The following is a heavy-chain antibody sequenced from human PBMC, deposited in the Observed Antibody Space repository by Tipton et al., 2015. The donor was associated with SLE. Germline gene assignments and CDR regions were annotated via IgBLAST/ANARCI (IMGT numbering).Heavy chain of an antibody. CDR3: ARSKEGQLVWY. V-gene: IGHV4-39*07. D-gene: IGHD6-6*01. CDR2: IYYSGST. J-gene: IGHJ4*02. CDR1: GGSISSSSYY. Sequence: LRLSCTVSGGSISSSSYYWGWIRQPPGKGLEWIGSIYYSGSTYYNPSLKSRVTISVDTSKNQFSLKLSSVTAADTAVYYCARSKEGQLVWYWGQGTLVTASS.